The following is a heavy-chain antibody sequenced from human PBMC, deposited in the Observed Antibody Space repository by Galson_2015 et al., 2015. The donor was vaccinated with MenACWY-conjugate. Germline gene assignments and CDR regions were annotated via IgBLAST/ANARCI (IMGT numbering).Heavy chain of an antibody. D-gene: IGHD1-1*01. CDR2: ISDSGAAT. CDR1: GFTFRQYA. V-gene: IGHV3-23*01. Sequence: SLRLSCAVSGFTFRQYAMNWVRQAPGTGLEWVAIISDSGAATHYIDSVKGRFTISTDNAKNMVYLQMDGLGDEDTAVYFCARDNNWSFDSWGQGTLVTVSS. CDR3: ARDNNWSFDS. J-gene: IGHJ4*02.